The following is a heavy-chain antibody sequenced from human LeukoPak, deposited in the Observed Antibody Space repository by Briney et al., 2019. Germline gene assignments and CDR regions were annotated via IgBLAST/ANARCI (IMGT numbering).Heavy chain of an antibody. CDR2: FDPEKGET. D-gene: IGHD3-10*01. CDR1: GYTLTELS. CDR3: AKDRGNTAAPQYFDY. Sequence: ASVKVSCKVSGYTLTELSMHWVRQAPGKGFEWMGRFDPEKGETIYAQKFQGRVTMTRDTSTSTVYMELSSLRSEDTAVYYCAKDRGNTAAPQYFDYWGQGTLVTVSS. V-gene: IGHV1-24*01. J-gene: IGHJ4*02.